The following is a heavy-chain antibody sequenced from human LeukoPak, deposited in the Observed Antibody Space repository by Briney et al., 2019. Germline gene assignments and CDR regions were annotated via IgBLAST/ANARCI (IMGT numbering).Heavy chain of an antibody. CDR1: GFTFSSYG. D-gene: IGHD3-22*01. CDR2: IWYDGSNK. CDR3: AREGGRYYYDSSGYIGY. V-gene: IGHV3-33*01. J-gene: IGHJ4*02. Sequence: GGSLRLSCAASGFTFSSYGMHRVRQAPGKGLEWVAVIWYDGSNKYYADSVKGRFTISRDNSKNTLYLQMNSLRAEDTAVYYCAREGGRYYYDSSGYIGYWGQGTLVTVSS.